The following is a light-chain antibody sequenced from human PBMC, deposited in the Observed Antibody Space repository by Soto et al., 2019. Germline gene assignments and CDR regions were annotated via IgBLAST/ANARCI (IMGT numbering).Light chain of an antibody. CDR1: SSNIGNFY. V-gene: IGLV1-47*01. CDR3: AAWDDSLSGPGV. J-gene: IGLJ7*01. Sequence: QAVVTQPPSASGTPGQRVTISCSGSSSNIGNFYVYWYQQLPGTAPKLLIYKNNQRPLGVPARLSGSKSGTSASLAISGLRSADEADYHCAAWDDSLSGPGVFGGGTQLTVL. CDR2: KNN.